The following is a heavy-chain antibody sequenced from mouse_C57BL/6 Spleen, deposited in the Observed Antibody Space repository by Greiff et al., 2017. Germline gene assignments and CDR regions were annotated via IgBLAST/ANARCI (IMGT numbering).Heavy chain of an antibody. D-gene: IGHD2-3*01. CDR3: ARSLYDGYLDY. CDR2: ISNGGGST. Sequence: EVKLVESGGGLVQPGGSLKLSCAASGFTFSDYYMYWVRQTPEKRLEWVAYISNGGGSTYYPATVKGRFTISRDNAKNTLYLQMSRLKSEDTAMYYCARSLYDGYLDYWGQGTTLTVSS. J-gene: IGHJ2*01. V-gene: IGHV5-12*01. CDR1: GFTFSDYY.